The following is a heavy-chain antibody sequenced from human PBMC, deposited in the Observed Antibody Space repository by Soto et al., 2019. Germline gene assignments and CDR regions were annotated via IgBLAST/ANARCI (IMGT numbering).Heavy chain of an antibody. J-gene: IGHJ6*02. V-gene: IGHV3-33*01. CDR3: ARDLRSNFYYYYYGMDV. CDR2: IWYDGSNK. CDR1: GFTFSSYG. D-gene: IGHD3-10*01. Sequence: QVQLVESGGGVVQPGRSLRLSCAASGFTFSSYGMHWVRQAPGKGLEWVAVIWYDGSNKYYADSVKGRFTISRDNSKNTRYLQMNSLRAEDTAVYYCARDLRSNFYYYYYGMDVWGQGTTVTVSS.